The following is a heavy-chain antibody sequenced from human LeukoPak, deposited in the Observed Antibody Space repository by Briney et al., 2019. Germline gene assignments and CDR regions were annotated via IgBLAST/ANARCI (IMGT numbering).Heavy chain of an antibody. D-gene: IGHD3-10*01. CDR2: ISASGGGT. V-gene: IGHV3-23*01. J-gene: IGHJ4*02. CDR1: GFTFSNYV. CDR3: ARDRSFYASGSYYNDY. Sequence: GGSLKLSCAASGFTFSNYVMTWVRQAPGKGLEWVSTISASGGGTYYADSVRGRFTISRDNSKNTVNLQMNSQTADDTAVYFCARDRSFYASGSYYNDYWGQGTLVTVSS.